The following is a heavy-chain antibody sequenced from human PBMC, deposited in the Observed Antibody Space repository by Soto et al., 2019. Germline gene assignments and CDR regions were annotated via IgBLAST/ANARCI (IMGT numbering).Heavy chain of an antibody. CDR3: HGYGY. V-gene: IGHV3-53*01. D-gene: IGHD5-12*01. J-gene: IGHJ4*02. CDR2: IYCGGST. CDR1: GVSVTANY. Sequence: EVQVVESGGGLIQPGGSLRLSCEVSGVSVTANYMSWVRQAPEKGLEWVSVIYCGGSTYYVDSVKGRFSISRDISKNTRYLQMNSLRAEDTAVYYCHGYGYWGQGTLVTVSS.